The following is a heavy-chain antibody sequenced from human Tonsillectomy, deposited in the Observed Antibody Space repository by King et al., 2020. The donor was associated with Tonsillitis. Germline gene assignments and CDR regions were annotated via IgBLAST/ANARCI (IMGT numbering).Heavy chain of an antibody. Sequence: VQLVESGGGLVQPGGSLRLSCAASGFTFSNYAMTWVRQAPGKGLEWVSVLSGSGGSTYYADSVKGRFTISRDNSKNTLYLQMNSLRAEDTAVYYCAKGVDIVATGQGWFDYWGQGTLVTVSS. CDR3: AKGVDIVATGQGWFDY. V-gene: IGHV3-23*04. J-gene: IGHJ4*02. CDR1: GFTFSNYA. D-gene: IGHD5-12*01. CDR2: LSGSGGST.